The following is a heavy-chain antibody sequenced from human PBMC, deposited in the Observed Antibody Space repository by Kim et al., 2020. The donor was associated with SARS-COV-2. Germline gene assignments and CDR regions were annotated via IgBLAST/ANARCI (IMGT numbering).Heavy chain of an antibody. D-gene: IGHD3-9*01. J-gene: IGHJ3*02. V-gene: IGHV4-61*01. CDR3: AREPYYDILTGYIDAFDI. CDR2: IFYSGST. Sequence: SETLSLTCTVSGGSVSSGSYYWSWIRQPPGKGLEWIGYIFYSGSTNYNPSLKSRVTISVDTSKNQFSLKLSSVTAADTAVYYCAREPYYDILTGYIDAFDIWGQGTMVTVSS. CDR1: GGSVSSGSYY.